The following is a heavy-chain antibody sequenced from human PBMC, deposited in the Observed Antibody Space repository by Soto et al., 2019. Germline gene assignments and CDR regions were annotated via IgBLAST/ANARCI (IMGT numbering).Heavy chain of an antibody. CDR2: IIPLLGMA. CDR3: GRANSGSNQGFDY. J-gene: IGHJ4*02. Sequence: QVQLVQSGTEVKKPGSSVKVSCKASGDAFNTYTISWVRQAPGQGLEWMGRIIPLLGMADYAQKFQGRVTTTADTSTRTAYMDLISLRSEDTAVYYVGRANSGSNQGFDYWGQGTLVTVSS. V-gene: IGHV1-69*02. D-gene: IGHD1-26*01. CDR1: GDAFNTYT.